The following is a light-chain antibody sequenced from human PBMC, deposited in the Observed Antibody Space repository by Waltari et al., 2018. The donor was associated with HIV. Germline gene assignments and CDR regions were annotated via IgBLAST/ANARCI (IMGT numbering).Light chain of an antibody. CDR1: SCDVGSYNL. CDR2: EGS. Sequence: QSALTQPASVSGSPGQSITISCTGTSCDVGSYNLVSWYQQHPGKAPKLMIYEGSKRPSGVSNRFAGSKSGNTASLTISGLQAEDEADYYCCSYAGSSTLEVFGGGTKLTVL. CDR3: CSYAGSSTLEV. J-gene: IGLJ2*01. V-gene: IGLV2-23*01.